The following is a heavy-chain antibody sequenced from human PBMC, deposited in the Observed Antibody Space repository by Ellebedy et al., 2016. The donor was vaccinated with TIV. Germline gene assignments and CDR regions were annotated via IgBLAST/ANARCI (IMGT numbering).Heavy chain of an antibody. J-gene: IGHJ4*02. CDR3: ARGGGLFDY. D-gene: IGHD2-15*01. Sequence: MPSETLSLTCAVSGGSISSGGYSWNWIRQPPGKGLEWIGYIYHSGSAYYNPSLKSRLTMSVDRSKNQFSLKLSSVTAADTAVYYCARGGGLFDYWGQGTLVTVSS. V-gene: IGHV4-30-2*01. CDR1: GGSISSGGYS. CDR2: IYHSGSA.